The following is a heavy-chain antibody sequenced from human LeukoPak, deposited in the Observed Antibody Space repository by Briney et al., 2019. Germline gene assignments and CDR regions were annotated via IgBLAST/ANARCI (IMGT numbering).Heavy chain of an antibody. Sequence: ASVKVSCKASGGTFSSYAISWVRQAPGQGLEWMGGIIPILGTANYAQKFQGRVTITADESTSTAYMELSRLRSDDTAVYYCAREGFVDTAMAFSFDYWGQGTLVTVSS. J-gene: IGHJ4*02. CDR3: AREGFVDTAMAFSFDY. D-gene: IGHD5-18*01. CDR2: IIPILGTA. CDR1: GGTFSSYA. V-gene: IGHV1-69*13.